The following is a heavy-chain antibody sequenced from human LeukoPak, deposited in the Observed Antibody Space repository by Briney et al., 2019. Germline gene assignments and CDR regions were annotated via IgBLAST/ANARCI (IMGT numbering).Heavy chain of an antibody. D-gene: IGHD4-17*01. Sequence: SQTLSLTCTVSGGSISSGSYYWSWIRQPPGKGLEWIGEINHSGSTNYNPSLKSRVTISVDTSKNQFSLKLSSVTAADTAVYYCARGFTVTTWAYYYYYMDVWGKGTTVTVSS. J-gene: IGHJ6*03. CDR1: GGSISSGSYY. CDR3: ARGFTVTTWAYYYYYMDV. V-gene: IGHV4-39*07. CDR2: INHSGST.